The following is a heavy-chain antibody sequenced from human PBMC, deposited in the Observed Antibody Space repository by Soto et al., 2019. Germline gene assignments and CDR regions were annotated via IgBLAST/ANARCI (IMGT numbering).Heavy chain of an antibody. Sequence: EVQLVESGGGLIQPGGSLRLSCAASGFTVSSNYMSWVRQAPGKGLEWVSVIYSGGSTYYADSVKGRFTISRDNSKNTLYLQMNSLRAEDTAVYYCARDRNYYGSGSYPKYYGMDVWGQGTTVTVSS. CDR2: IYSGGST. V-gene: IGHV3-53*01. D-gene: IGHD3-10*01. CDR3: ARDRNYYGSGSYPKYYGMDV. CDR1: GFTVSSNY. J-gene: IGHJ6*02.